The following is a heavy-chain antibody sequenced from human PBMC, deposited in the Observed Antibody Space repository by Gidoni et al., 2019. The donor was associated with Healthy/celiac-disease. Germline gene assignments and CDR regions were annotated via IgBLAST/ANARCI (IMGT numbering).Heavy chain of an antibody. D-gene: IGHD1-26*01. CDR3: ARVGGWVGATPTLDAFDI. J-gene: IGHJ3*02. V-gene: IGHV3-7*03. CDR1: GFPFSSYW. CDR2: IKQDGSEK. Sequence: EVQLVESGGGLVQPGGSRSLSCAASGFPFSSYWMCWVCQAPGKGLEWVANIKQDGSEKYYVDSVKGRFTISRDNAKNSLYLQMNSLRAEDTAVYYCARVGGWVGATPTLDAFDIWGQGTMVTVSS.